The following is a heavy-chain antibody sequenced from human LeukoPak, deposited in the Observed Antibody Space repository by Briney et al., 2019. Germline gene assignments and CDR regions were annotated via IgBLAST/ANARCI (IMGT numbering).Heavy chain of an antibody. CDR3: ARRNAMDA. CDR2: INRDGSER. CDR1: GFTFSNYW. Sequence: GGSLRLSCAASGFTFSNYWMTWVRQAPGKGLEWVANINRDGSERYYVDSVKGRFTISRDDAKSSLYLQMNSLRAEDTAVYYCARRNAMDAWGQGTTAIVFS. V-gene: IGHV3-7*03. J-gene: IGHJ6*02.